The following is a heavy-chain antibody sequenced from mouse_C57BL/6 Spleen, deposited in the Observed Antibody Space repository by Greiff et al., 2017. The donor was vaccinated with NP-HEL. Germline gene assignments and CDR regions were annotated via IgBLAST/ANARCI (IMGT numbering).Heavy chain of an antibody. J-gene: IGHJ4*01. V-gene: IGHV5-9-1*02. CDR2: ISSGGDYI. CDR1: GFTFSSYA. CDR3: TRGGYYDYAMDY. Sequence: EVKLVESGEGLVKPGGSLKLSCAASGFTFSSYAMSWVRQTPEKRLEWVAYISSGGDYIYYADTVKGRFTISRDNARNTLYLQMSSLKSEDTAMYYCTRGGYYDYAMDYWGQGTSVTVSS. D-gene: IGHD2-3*01.